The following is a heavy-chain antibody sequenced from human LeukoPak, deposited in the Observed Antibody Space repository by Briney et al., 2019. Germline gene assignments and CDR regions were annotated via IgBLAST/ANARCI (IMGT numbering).Heavy chain of an antibody. V-gene: IGHV3-21*01. CDR2: ISSSSSYI. CDR3: ECVVTSPYVRDY. Sequence: PGGSLRLSCAASGFTFSSYEMNWVRQAPGKGLEWVSSISSSSSYIYYADSVKGRFTISRDNAKNSLYLQMNSLRAEDTAVYYCECVVTSPYVRDYWGQGTLVTVSS. CDR1: GFTFSSYE. J-gene: IGHJ4*02. D-gene: IGHD3-22*01.